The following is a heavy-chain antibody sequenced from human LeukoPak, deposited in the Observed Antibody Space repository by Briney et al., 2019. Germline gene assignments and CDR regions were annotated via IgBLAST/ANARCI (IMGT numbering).Heavy chain of an antibody. CDR2: IYTSRST. V-gene: IGHV4-4*07. J-gene: IGHJ4*02. Sequence: SETLSLTCTVSGGSISSYYWSWIRQPAGKGLEWIGRIYTSRSTNYNPSLKSRVTMSVDTSKNQFSLKLSSVTAADTAVYYCARDLAAAGTGNYFDYWGQGTLVTVSS. CDR3: ARDLAAAGTGNYFDY. CDR1: GGSISSYY. D-gene: IGHD6-13*01.